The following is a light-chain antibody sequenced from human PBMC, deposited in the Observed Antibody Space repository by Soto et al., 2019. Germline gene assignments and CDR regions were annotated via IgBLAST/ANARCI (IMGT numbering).Light chain of an antibody. CDR1: SSDVGGYNY. V-gene: IGLV2-14*03. CDR3: SSYTSSNTLE. CDR2: DVS. Sequence: QSALTQPASVSGSPGQSITISCTGTSSDVGGYNYVSWYQQHPGKAPKLMIYDVSNRPSGVSNRFSGSKSGNTASLTISGLQAEDEAYYYCSSYTSSNTLEFGGGTKLTVL. J-gene: IGLJ2*01.